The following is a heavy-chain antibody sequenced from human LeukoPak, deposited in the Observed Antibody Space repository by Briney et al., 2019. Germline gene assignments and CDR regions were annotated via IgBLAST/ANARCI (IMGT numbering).Heavy chain of an antibody. Sequence: GASVKVSCKVSGYTLTELSMHWVRQAPGKGLEWMGGFDPEDGETIYAQKFQGRVTMTEDTSTDTAHMELSSLRSEDTAVYYCARVEYYYDSSGYYGSDYWGQGTLVTVSS. CDR1: GYTLTELS. D-gene: IGHD3-22*01. CDR3: ARVEYYYDSSGYYGSDY. J-gene: IGHJ4*02. V-gene: IGHV1-24*01. CDR2: FDPEDGET.